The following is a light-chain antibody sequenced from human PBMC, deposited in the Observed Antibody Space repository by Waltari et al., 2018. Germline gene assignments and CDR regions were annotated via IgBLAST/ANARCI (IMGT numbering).Light chain of an antibody. Sequence: EIVVTQSPATLSVSPGDRAILTCRTSQTLNNNLACFQQKPGQSPRLLIYGASARASGVPARFSGSGSGTEFTLTITSLQSEDFAVYYCQQSHALPPWTFGQGTRV. J-gene: IGKJ1*01. CDR3: QQSHALPPWT. CDR1: QTLNNN. CDR2: GAS. V-gene: IGKV3-15*01.